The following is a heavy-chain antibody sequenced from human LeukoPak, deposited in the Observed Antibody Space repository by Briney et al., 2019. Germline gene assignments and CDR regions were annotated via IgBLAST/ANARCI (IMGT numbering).Heavy chain of an antibody. D-gene: IGHD2-15*01. CDR3: ARVLRYCSGGNCYSGGLGYMDV. Sequence: PGGSLRLSCAASGFTFSSYEMNWVRQAPGKGLEWVSAISGSGGSTHYADSVKGRFTISRDNAKNSLFLQMNSLRAEDTAVYYCARVLRYCSGGNCYSGGLGYMDVWGKGTTVTISS. CDR1: GFTFSSYE. J-gene: IGHJ6*03. CDR2: ISGSGGST. V-gene: IGHV3-48*03.